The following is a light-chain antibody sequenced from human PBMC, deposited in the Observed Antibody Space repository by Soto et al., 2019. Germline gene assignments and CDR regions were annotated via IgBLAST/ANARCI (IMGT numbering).Light chain of an antibody. Sequence: SYELTQAPSVSVAPGQTAKITCGGNKIGSKSVHWYQQKPGQAPVLVVYDDSDRPSGIPERFAGSNAGNTATLTITRVEAGDEADYHCQVWDSSSNWVFGGGTQLTVL. CDR1: KIGSKS. CDR2: DDS. CDR3: QVWDSSSNWV. J-gene: IGLJ3*02. V-gene: IGLV3-21*02.